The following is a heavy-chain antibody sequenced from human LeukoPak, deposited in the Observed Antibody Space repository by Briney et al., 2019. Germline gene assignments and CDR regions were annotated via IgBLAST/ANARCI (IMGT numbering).Heavy chain of an antibody. CDR1: GYSISSGYY. J-gene: IGHJ4*02. CDR3: ARAGDYYSSGSYLGY. V-gene: IGHV4-38-2*02. Sequence: PSETLSLTCTVSGYSISSGYYWGWIRQPPGKGLEWIGSIYHSGSTYYNPSLKSRVTISVDTSKNQLSLKLTSVTAADTAMYYCARAGDYYSSGSYLGYWGQGTLVTVSS. CDR2: IYHSGST. D-gene: IGHD3-10*01.